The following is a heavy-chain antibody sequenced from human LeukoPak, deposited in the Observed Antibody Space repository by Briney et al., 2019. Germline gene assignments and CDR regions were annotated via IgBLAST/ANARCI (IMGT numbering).Heavy chain of an antibody. V-gene: IGHV4-39*02. D-gene: IGHD3-16*01. CDR1: GGSISSSSYY. Sequence: RPSETLSLTCTVSGGSISSSSYYWGWIRQPPGKGLEWIGSIYYSGSTYYNPSLKSRVTISVDTSKNQFSLKLSSVTAADTAVYYCAREAPYYDYVWGSYKTGFGYFDYWGQGTLVTVSS. CDR3: AREAPYYDYVWGSYKTGFGYFDY. J-gene: IGHJ4*02. CDR2: IYYSGST.